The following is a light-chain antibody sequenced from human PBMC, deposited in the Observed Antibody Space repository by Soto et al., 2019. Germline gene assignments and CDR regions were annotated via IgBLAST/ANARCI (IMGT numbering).Light chain of an antibody. CDR3: SSYAGSTNL. CDR1: SSDVGGYNY. Sequence: QSVLTQPPSASGSPGQSVTISCTGTSSDVGGYNYVSWYQQHPGKAPKLMIYEVSKRPSGVPDRFSGSKSGNTASLTVSGLQAEDEDDYHCSSYAGSTNLFGTGTKVTVL. J-gene: IGLJ1*01. CDR2: EVS. V-gene: IGLV2-8*01.